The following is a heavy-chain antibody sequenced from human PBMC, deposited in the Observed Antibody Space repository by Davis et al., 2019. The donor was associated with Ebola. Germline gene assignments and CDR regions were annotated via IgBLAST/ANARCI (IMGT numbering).Heavy chain of an antibody. Sequence: AESLTLSCAASAFTVSSNYMSWVRQAPGKGLEWVAVIRYDGSNKYYADSVKGRFTISRDNSKNTLYLQMNSLRAEETAVYYCARDVPTYDILTGYFDYWGQGTLVTVSS. J-gene: IGHJ4*02. V-gene: IGHV3-33*08. CDR2: IRYDGSNK. CDR1: AFTVSSNY. CDR3: ARDVPTYDILTGYFDY. D-gene: IGHD3-9*01.